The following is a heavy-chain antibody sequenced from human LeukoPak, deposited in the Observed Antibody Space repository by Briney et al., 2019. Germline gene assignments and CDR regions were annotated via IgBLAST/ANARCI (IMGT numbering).Heavy chain of an antibody. CDR2: IYHSGST. CDR3: TRDRELGY. D-gene: IGHD1-1*01. J-gene: IGHJ4*02. CDR1: GGSISSGGYS. Sequence: SETLSLTCAVSGGSISSGGYSWSWIRQPPGKGLEWIGYIYHSGSTYYNPSLKSRVTISVDRSKNQFSLKLSSVTAADTAVYYCTRDRELGYWGQGTLVTVSS. V-gene: IGHV4-30-2*01.